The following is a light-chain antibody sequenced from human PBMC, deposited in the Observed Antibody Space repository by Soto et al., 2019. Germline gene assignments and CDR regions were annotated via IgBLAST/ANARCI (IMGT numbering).Light chain of an antibody. V-gene: IGLV2-23*01. CDR3: CSYAGFWV. J-gene: IGLJ1*01. CDR1: SSDVGSYNL. Sequence: QSALTQPASVSGSPGQSITISCTGTSSDVGSYNLVSWYQQHPGKAPKLMIYEGSKRPSGVSNRFSGSKSGNTASLTISGLQAEDEADYYCCSYAGFWVFGTGTKVTVL. CDR2: EGS.